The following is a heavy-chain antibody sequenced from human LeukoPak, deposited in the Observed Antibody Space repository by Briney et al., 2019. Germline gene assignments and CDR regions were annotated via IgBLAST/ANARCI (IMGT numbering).Heavy chain of an antibody. D-gene: IGHD6-6*01. J-gene: IGHJ4*02. CDR1: GFTPSDYA. V-gene: IGHV3-21*01. CDR3: SRGGRSSPSDY. Sequence: GGSLRLSCAASGFTPSDYALNWVRQAPRKGLEWVSTISRTSDRIYYAESVKGRFTISRDDARKSLFLQMDSLRADDTAVYYCSRGGRSSPSDYWGRGTLVTVSS. CDR2: ISRTSDRI.